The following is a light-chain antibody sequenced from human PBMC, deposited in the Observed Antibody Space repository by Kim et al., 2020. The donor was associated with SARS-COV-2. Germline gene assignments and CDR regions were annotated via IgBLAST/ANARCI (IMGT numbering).Light chain of an antibody. Sequence: APGKTARITCGRNNIGSKSVHWYQQKPGQAPVLVVYDDNDRPSGIPERFSGSNSGNTATLTISRVEAGDEADYYCQVWDGSSDHVLFGGGTQLTV. CDR3: QVWDGSSDHVL. V-gene: IGLV3-21*03. CDR2: DDN. J-gene: IGLJ2*01. CDR1: NIGSKS.